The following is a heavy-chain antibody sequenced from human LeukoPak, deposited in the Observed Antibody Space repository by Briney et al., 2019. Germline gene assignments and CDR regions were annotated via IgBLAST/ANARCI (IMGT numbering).Heavy chain of an antibody. J-gene: IGHJ5*02. D-gene: IGHD6-13*01. CDR2: IKSQIQGGTV. CDR3: ISSSFTTWDSDWLDP. V-gene: IGHV3-15*05. CDR1: GFTFENAW. Sequence: PGGSLRLSCEASGFTFENAWMNWVRQAPGKGLECVGRIKSQIQGGTVDYGAPVRGRFIISRDDSKSTLFLDMHSLRTEDTAVYYCISSSFTTWDSDWLDPWGQGTLVTVSS.